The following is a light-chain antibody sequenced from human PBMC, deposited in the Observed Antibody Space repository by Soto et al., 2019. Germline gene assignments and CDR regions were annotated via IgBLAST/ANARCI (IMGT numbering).Light chain of an antibody. J-gene: IGLJ1*01. Sequence: QSALTQPPSASGSPGQSVTISCTGTSSVVGGYNFVAWYQQHPGKAPKLMISEVSKRPSGVPDRFSGSKSGNTASLTVSGLQAEDEADYYCSSYAGSNIFVFGTGTKLTVL. CDR2: EVS. CDR3: SSYAGSNIFV. V-gene: IGLV2-8*01. CDR1: SSVVGGYNF.